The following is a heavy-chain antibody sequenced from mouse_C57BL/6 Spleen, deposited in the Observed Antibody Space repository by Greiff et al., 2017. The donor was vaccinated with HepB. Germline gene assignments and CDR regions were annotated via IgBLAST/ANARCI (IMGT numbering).Heavy chain of an antibody. D-gene: IGHD1-1*01. V-gene: IGHV5-4*01. Sequence: EVQLMESGGGLVKPGGSLKLSCAASGFTFSSYAMSWVRQTPEKRLEWVATISDGGSYTYYPDNVKGRFTISRDNAKNNLYLQMSHLKSEDTAMYYCARGYYYGSSYGAMDYWGQGTSVTVSS. CDR2: ISDGGSYT. CDR3: ARGYYYGSSYGAMDY. CDR1: GFTFSSYA. J-gene: IGHJ4*01.